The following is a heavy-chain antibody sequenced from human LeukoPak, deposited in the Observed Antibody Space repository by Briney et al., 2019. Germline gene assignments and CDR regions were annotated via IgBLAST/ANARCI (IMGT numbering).Heavy chain of an antibody. V-gene: IGHV6-1*01. D-gene: IGHD1-1*01. CDR3: ARDPDSSNEWGPFDP. Sequence: SQTLSLTCAISGASVSGSASWNWIRPSPWRGLEWLGRTYYRSKWYSEYATSVKSRISISADTSENQFSLQLNSVIPEDTAVYYCARDPDSSNEWGPFDPWGQGTLVTVSS. CDR2: TYYRSKWYS. J-gene: IGHJ5*02. CDR1: GASVSGSAS.